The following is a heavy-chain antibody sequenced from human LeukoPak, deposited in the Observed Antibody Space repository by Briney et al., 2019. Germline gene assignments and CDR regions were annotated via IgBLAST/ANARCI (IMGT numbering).Heavy chain of an antibody. CDR1: GFTLSSYA. V-gene: IGHV3-30*04. CDR3: ARDLYYYDSSGYYQTAGFDY. Sequence: GGSLRLSCAASGFTLSSYAMHWVRQAPGKGLEWVAVISYDGSNKYYADSVKGRFTISRDNSKNTLYLQMNSLRAEDTAVYYCARDLYYYDSSGYYQTAGFDYWGQGTLVTVSS. D-gene: IGHD3-22*01. J-gene: IGHJ4*02. CDR2: ISYDGSNK.